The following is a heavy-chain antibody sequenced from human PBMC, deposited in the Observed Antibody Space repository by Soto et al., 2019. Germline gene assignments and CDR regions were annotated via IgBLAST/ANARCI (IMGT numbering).Heavy chain of an antibody. Sequence: SQTLSLTCAISGDSVSSNSAAWNWIRQSPSRGLEWLGRTYHRSKWYNDYAVSVKSRITINPDTSKNQFSLQLNSVTPEDTAVYYCARDWGLTGTTGDSYYYYGMDVWGQGTTVTVSS. D-gene: IGHD1-7*01. CDR1: GDSVSSNSAA. CDR3: ARDWGLTGTTGDSYYYYGMDV. CDR2: TYHRSKWYN. V-gene: IGHV6-1*01. J-gene: IGHJ6*02.